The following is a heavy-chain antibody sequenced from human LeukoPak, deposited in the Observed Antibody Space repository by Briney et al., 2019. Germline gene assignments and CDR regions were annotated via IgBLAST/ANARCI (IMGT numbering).Heavy chain of an antibody. CDR2: IYPDDSNT. CDR1: GYNFTSYW. D-gene: IGHD3-10*01. CDR3: ARQSVTLAREIIIEDLNY. V-gene: IGHV5-51*01. J-gene: IGHJ4*02. Sequence: GESLKISCKGSGYNFTSYWIGWVRQMPGKGLEWMGIIYPDDSNTRYSPSFQGQVTFSVDKSINTAYLQWSSLKASDTATYYCARQSVTLAREIIIEDLNYWGQGTLVTVSS.